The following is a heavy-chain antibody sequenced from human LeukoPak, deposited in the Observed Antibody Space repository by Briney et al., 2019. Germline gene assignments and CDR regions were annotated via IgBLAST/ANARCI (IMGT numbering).Heavy chain of an antibody. CDR3: ARDAPHRYSSSWFSDAFDI. D-gene: IGHD6-13*01. CDR1: GFTVSSNY. CDR2: IYSGGST. Sequence: GGSLRLSCAASGFTVSSNYMSWVRQAPGKGLEWVSVIYSGGSTYYADSVKGRFTISRDNSKNTLYLQMNSLRAEDTAVYYCARDAPHRYSSSWFSDAFDIWGQGTMVTVSS. J-gene: IGHJ3*02. V-gene: IGHV3-53*01.